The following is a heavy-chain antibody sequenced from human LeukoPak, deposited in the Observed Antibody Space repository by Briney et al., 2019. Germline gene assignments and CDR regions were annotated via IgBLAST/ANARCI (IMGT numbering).Heavy chain of an antibody. CDR2: INPNSGDT. V-gene: IGHV1-2*06. D-gene: IGHD2-2*01. J-gene: IGHJ4*02. CDR1: GYTLTIYG. Sequence: ASVKVSCKTAGYTLTIYGITWVRQAPGQGLEWMGRINPNSGDTNYAQNFQGRVTMTRDTSISTAYMELSRLRSDDTAVYYCARDYCSSTSCLFDYWGQGTLVTVSS. CDR3: ARDYCSSTSCLFDY.